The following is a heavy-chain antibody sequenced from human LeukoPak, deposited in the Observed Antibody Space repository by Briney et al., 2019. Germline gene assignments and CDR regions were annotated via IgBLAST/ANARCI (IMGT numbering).Heavy chain of an antibody. CDR3: ARENDSSGYN. J-gene: IGHJ4*02. CDR1: GFAFSNFA. V-gene: IGHV3-30*14. Sequence: GGSLRLSCAASGFAFSNFAMHWVRQAPGKGLDWVAVVSYEGTIKYYSDSAKGRFTISRDNSKNTLYLQMNSLRAEDTAVYYCARENDSSGYNWGQGTLVTVSS. D-gene: IGHD3-22*01. CDR2: VSYEGTIK.